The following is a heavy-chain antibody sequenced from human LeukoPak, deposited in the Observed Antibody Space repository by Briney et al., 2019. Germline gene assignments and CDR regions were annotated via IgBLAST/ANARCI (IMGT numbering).Heavy chain of an antibody. CDR2: IKQDGSEK. J-gene: IGHJ5*02. V-gene: IGHV3-7*01. D-gene: IGHD3-10*01. Sequence: AGGSLRLSCAASGFTFSSYWMSWVRQAPGKGLEWVANIKQDGSEKYYADSVKGRFTISRDNSKNTLYLQMNSLRAEDTAVYYCAKDGAALLPARGNWFDPWGQGTLVTVSS. CDR1: GFTFSSYW. CDR3: AKDGAALLPARGNWFDP.